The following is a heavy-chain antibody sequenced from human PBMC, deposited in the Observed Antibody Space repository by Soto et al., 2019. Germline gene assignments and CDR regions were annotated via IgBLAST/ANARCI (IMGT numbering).Heavy chain of an antibody. Sequence: VQLVESGGGVVQPGRSLRLSCAAYGFTFSSYGMHWVRQAPGKGLEWVAVIWYDGSNKYYADSVKGRFTISRDNSKNTLYLQMNSLRAEDTAVYYCARDWATVTNTDYYYYGMDVWGQGTTVTVSS. J-gene: IGHJ6*02. D-gene: IGHD4-4*01. CDR1: GFTFSSYG. V-gene: IGHV3-33*01. CDR3: ARDWATVTNTDYYYYGMDV. CDR2: IWYDGSNK.